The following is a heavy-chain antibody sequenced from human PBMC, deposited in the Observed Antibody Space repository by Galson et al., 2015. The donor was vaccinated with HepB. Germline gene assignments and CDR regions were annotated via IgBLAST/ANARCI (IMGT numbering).Heavy chain of an antibody. D-gene: IGHD3-3*01. Sequence: SVKVSCKASGFTFTSSAMQWVRQARGQRLEWIGWIVVGSGNTNYAQKFQERVTITRDMSTSTAYMELSSLRSEDTAVYYCAALFYYDFWSGYYGGYFDYWGQGTLVTVSS. J-gene: IGHJ4*02. V-gene: IGHV1-58*02. CDR3: AALFYYDFWSGYYGGYFDY. CDR2: IVVGSGNT. CDR1: GFTFTSSA.